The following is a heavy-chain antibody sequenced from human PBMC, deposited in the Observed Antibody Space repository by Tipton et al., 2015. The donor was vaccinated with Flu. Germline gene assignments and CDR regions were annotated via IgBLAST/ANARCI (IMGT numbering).Heavy chain of an antibody. V-gene: IGHV1-8*02. Sequence: QLVQSGAEVKKPGASVKVSCKASGYTFTSYYMHWVRQAPGQGLEWMGWMNPNSGNTGYAQKFQGRVTMTRNTSISTAYMELSSLRSEDTAVYYCARDANNWDDDLWGQGTLVTVSS. J-gene: IGHJ5*02. D-gene: IGHD1-1*01. CDR2: MNPNSGNT. CDR3: ARDANNWDDDL. CDR1: GYTFTSYY.